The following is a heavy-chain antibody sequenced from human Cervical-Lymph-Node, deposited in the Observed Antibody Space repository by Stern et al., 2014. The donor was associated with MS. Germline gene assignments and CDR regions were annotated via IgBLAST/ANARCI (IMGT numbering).Heavy chain of an antibody. CDR3: AKRAYSYSGAFDL. J-gene: IGHJ3*01. Sequence: EMQLVESGGDLVQPGESLRVSCAASGITFSNYAMSWVRQAPGKGLEWVSTISGSGGSTDYADSVKGRFTISRDNSKNTLYMQMISLRAEDTAVYYCAKRAYSYSGAFDLWGQGTMVTVSS. CDR1: GITFSNYA. CDR2: ISGSGGST. V-gene: IGHV3-23*04. D-gene: IGHD5-12*01.